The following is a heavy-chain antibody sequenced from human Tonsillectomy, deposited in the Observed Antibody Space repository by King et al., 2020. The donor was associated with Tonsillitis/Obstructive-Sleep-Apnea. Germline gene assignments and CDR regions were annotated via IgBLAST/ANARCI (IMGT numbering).Heavy chain of an antibody. Sequence: VQLQQWGAGLLKPSETLSLTCAVYGGSFSASYWSWIRQPPGKGLEWIGEINHTGITNYTPSLKSRVTITVDTSKKQFSLKVNSVTAADTPVYYCARQDCSSTTCNTGDFDYWGQGILVTVSS. V-gene: IGHV4-34*01. J-gene: IGHJ4*02. CDR2: INHTGIT. D-gene: IGHD2-2*01. CDR1: GGSFSASY. CDR3: ARQDCSSTTCNTGDFDY.